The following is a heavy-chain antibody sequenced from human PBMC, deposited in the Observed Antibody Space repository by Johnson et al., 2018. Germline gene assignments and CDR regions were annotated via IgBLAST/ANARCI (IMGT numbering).Heavy chain of an antibody. CDR2: ISWNGGTI. V-gene: IGHV3-9*01. Sequence: VQLVESGGGLVQXGRSLRLSCAASGFTFDDYAMHWVRQAPGKGLEWVSGISWNGGTIGYADSVKGRFPISRDNAKNSLYLQMNSLRPEDTAVYYRAKDGGEAMGSSAFDIGGQGTMVSVSS. CDR1: GFTFDDYA. CDR3: AKDGGEAMGSSAFDI. J-gene: IGHJ3*02. D-gene: IGHD5-18*01.